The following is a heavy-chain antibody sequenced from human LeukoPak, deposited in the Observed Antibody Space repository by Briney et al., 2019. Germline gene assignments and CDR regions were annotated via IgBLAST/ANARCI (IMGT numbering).Heavy chain of an antibody. V-gene: IGHV4-61*08. CDR2: IYYSGST. CDR3: AGNRYSSSWYYFDY. D-gene: IGHD6-13*01. Sequence: SETLSLTCTVSGGSISSGGYYWSWIRQPPGKGLEWIGYIYYSGSTNYNPSLKSRVTISVDTSKNQFSLKLSSVTAADTAVYYCAGNRYSSSWYYFDYWGQGTLVTVSS. CDR1: GGSISSGGYY. J-gene: IGHJ4*02.